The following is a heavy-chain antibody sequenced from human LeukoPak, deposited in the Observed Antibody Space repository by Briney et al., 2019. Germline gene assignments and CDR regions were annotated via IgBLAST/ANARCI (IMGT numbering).Heavy chain of an antibody. J-gene: IGHJ4*02. CDR2: IYAVGST. CDR1: GFTVSSNY. Sequence: PGGSLRLSCAASGFTVSSNYMSWVRQAPGKGLEWVSVIYAVGSTYYADSVKGRFTISRDNSKNTVYLRMNSLRDDDTAVYYCVRGVGVSRFNYLDSWGQGTLVIVSS. V-gene: IGHV3-66*01. CDR3: VRGVGVSRFNYLDS. D-gene: IGHD6-13*01.